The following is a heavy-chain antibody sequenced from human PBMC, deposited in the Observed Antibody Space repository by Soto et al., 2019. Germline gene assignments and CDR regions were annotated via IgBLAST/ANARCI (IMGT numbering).Heavy chain of an antibody. Sequence: SETLSLTCTVSGGSISSGGYYWSWIRQHPGKGLERIGYIYYIRSTYYNPSLKSRVTISVDTSKNQFSLKLSSVTAADTAVYYCASGSGSYYSWFDPWGQGTLVTVSS. CDR2: IYYIRST. CDR3: ASGSGSYYSWFDP. J-gene: IGHJ5*02. V-gene: IGHV4-31*03. D-gene: IGHD3-10*01. CDR1: GGSISSGGYY.